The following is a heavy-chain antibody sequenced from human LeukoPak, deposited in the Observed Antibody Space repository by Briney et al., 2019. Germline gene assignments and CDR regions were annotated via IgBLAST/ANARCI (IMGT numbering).Heavy chain of an antibody. CDR1: GFTFSSYG. J-gene: IGHJ1*01. CDR3: ARSDPQYYYDSSGYSYPLEFFQH. Sequence: PGGSLRLSCAASGFTFSSYGMHWVRQAPGKGLEWVAVIWYDGSNKYYADSVKGRFTISRDNSKNTLYLQMNSLRAEDTAVYYCARSDPQYYYDSSGYSYPLEFFQHWGQGTLVTVSS. CDR2: IWYDGSNK. V-gene: IGHV3-33*01. D-gene: IGHD3-22*01.